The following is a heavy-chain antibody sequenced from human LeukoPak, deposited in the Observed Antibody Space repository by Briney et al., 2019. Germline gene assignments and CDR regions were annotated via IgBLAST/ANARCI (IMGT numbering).Heavy chain of an antibody. J-gene: IGHJ4*02. CDR2: MNPNSGNT. Sequence: ASVTVSFKASGYTFTSYDINWPRQATGQGLEWMGWMNPNSGNTGYAQKFQGRVTMTRNTTIRTAYMELSSLRSEDTAVYYCAGGSFGATDLFDYWGQGTLVTVSS. D-gene: IGHD1-26*01. CDR3: AGGSFGATDLFDY. CDR1: GYTFTSYD. V-gene: IGHV1-8*01.